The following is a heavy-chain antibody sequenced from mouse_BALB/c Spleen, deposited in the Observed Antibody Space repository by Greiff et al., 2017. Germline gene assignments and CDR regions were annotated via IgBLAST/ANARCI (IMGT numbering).Heavy chain of an antibody. J-gene: IGHJ3*01. CDR2: ISSGGST. CDR1: GFTFSSYA. V-gene: IGHV5-6-5*01. Sequence: DVKLVESGGGLVKPGGSLKLSCAASGFTFSSYAMSWVRQTPEKRLEWVASISSGGSTYYPDSVKGRFTISRDNARNILYLQMSSLRSEDTAMYYCARDYYGNYGAWFAYWGQGTLVTVSA. D-gene: IGHD2-1*01. CDR3: ARDYYGNYGAWFAY.